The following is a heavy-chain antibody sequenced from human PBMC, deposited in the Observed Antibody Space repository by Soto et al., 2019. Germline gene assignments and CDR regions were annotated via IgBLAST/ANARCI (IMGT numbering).Heavy chain of an antibody. D-gene: IGHD3-22*01. CDR2: ISHRGNT. Sequence: SETLSLTCGVSGASISLVGYSWSWIRQPPGKGLEWIGYISHRGNTYYNPSLRSRVTISVDRSKNEFSLNLRSVTAADTAMYYCAKYDSGVDFDYWAKGPLVTVPS. CDR1: GASISLVGYS. CDR3: AKYDSGVDFDY. J-gene: IGHJ4*02. V-gene: IGHV4-30-2*01.